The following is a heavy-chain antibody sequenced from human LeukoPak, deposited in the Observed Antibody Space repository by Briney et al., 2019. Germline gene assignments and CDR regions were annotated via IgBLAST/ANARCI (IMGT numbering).Heavy chain of an antibody. V-gene: IGHV1-2*02. D-gene: IGHD2-2*01. CDR2: INPNSGGT. CDR3: ARAPPNLPKAAISGWFDP. CDR1: GFTFTGYY. Sequence: ASVKVSCKASGFTFTGYYMHWVRQAPGQGLEWMGWINPNSGGTNYAQKFQGRVTMTRDTSISTAYMELSRLRSDDTAVYYCARAPPNLPKAAISGWFDPWGQGTMVTVSS. J-gene: IGHJ5*01.